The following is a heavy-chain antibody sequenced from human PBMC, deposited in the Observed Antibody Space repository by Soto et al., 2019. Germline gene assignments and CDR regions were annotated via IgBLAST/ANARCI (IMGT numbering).Heavy chain of an antibody. J-gene: IGHJ6*02. V-gene: IGHV4-31*03. D-gene: IGHD3-3*01. CDR3: ARDRPGRDFWSGPLRHYYYGMDV. CDR1: GGSISSGGYY. Sequence: SETLSLTCTVSGGSISSGGYYWSWIRQHPGKGLEWIGYIYHSGSTNYNPSLKSRVTISVDKSKNQFSLKLSSVTAADTAVYYCARDRPGRDFWSGPLRHYYYGMDVWGQGTTVTVSS. CDR2: IYHSGST.